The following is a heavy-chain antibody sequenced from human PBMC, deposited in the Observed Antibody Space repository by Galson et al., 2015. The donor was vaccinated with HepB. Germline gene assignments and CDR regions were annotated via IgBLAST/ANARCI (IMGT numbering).Heavy chain of an antibody. V-gene: IGHV4-59*01. Sequence: SETLSLTCTVSGGSISSYYWSWIRQPPGKGLEWIGYIYNSGSTNYNPSLKSRVTISVDTAKNQFSLKLRSVTAADTAVYYCTRDMRPFTRGWRAFDIWGQGTMVTVSS. D-gene: IGHD6-19*01. CDR2: IYNSGST. CDR1: GGSISSYY. CDR3: TRDMRPFTRGWRAFDI. J-gene: IGHJ3*02.